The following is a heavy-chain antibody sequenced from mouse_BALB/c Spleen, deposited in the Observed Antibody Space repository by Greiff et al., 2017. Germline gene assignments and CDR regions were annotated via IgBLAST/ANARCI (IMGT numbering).Heavy chain of an antibody. V-gene: IGHV5-17*02. CDR2: ISSGSSTI. CDR3: ARGYEGGGYAMDY. Sequence: VQLKESGGGLVQPGGSRKLSCAASGFTFSSFGMHWVRQAPEKGLEWVAYISSGSSTIYYADTVKGRFTLSRDNPKNTLFLQMTSLRSEDTAMYYCARGYEGGGYAMDYWGEGTSVTVSS. D-gene: IGHD2-14*01. J-gene: IGHJ4*01. CDR1: GFTFSSFG.